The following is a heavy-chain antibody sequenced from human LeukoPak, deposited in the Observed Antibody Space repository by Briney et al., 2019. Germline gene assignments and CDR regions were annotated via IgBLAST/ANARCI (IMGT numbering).Heavy chain of an antibody. J-gene: IGHJ4*02. CDR1: GFTFDDYA. CDR3: AKTGDSSGYYLPDY. V-gene: IGHV3-9*01. D-gene: IGHD3-22*01. Sequence: GGSLRLSCAASGFTFDDYAMHWVRQAPGKGLEWVSGIRWNSGSIGYADSVKGRFTISRDNAKNSLYLQMNSLRAEDTALYYCAKTGDSSGYYLPDYWGQGTLVTVSS. CDR2: IRWNSGSI.